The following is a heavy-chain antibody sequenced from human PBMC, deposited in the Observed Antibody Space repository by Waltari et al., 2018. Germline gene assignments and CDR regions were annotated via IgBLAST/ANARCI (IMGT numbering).Heavy chain of an antibody. CDR2: IYYSGST. CDR1: GGPISSINYN. Sequence: QLQLQESGPGLVKSSETLSLTCDVSGGPISSINYNWGWLRQTPGKGLEWIASIYYSGSTYYNPSLKSRVTISVDTSKNQFSLRLSSVTAADTAVYYCARTYSGDYEFWFDPWGQGTLVTVSS. CDR3: ARTYSGDYEFWFDP. J-gene: IGHJ5*02. V-gene: IGHV4-39*01. D-gene: IGHD1-26*01.